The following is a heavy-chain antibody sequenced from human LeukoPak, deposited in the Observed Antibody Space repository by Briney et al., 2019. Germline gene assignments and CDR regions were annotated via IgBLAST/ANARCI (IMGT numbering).Heavy chain of an antibody. J-gene: IGHJ4*02. D-gene: IGHD6-19*01. CDR3: ARAGQGSGWYFDY. CDR2: ISPYNGNT. V-gene: IGHV1-18*01. Sequence: ASVKVSCKASGYDFTSVGITWVRRAPGQGLEWMGWISPYNGNTRYAQKFQGRVAMTTDTSTTTAYMELRGLRFNDTAVYYCARAGQGSGWYFDYWGQGTLVTVSS. CDR1: GYDFTSVG.